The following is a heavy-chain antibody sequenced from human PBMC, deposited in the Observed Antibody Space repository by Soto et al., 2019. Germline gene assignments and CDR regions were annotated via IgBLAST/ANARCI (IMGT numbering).Heavy chain of an antibody. CDR1: GGTFSSYT. CDR3: ARGALGGDIVVVPAAPGRVVYYGMDV. CDR2: IIPILGIA. Sequence: EASVKVSCKASGGTFSSYTISWVRQAPGQGLEWMGRIIPILGIANYAQKFQGRVTITADKSTSTAYMELSSLRSEDTAVYYCARGALGGDIVVVPAAPGRVVYYGMDVWGQGTTVTVSS. V-gene: IGHV1-69*02. D-gene: IGHD2-2*01. J-gene: IGHJ6*02.